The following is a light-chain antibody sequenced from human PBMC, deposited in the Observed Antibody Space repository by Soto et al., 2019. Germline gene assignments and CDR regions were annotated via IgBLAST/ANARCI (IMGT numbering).Light chain of an antibody. J-gene: IGKJ1*01. Sequence: EIVLTQSPGTLSLSPGERATLSCRASQSVSSSYLAWYQQKPGQAPRLLIYGASSRATGIPDRFSGSGSGTDFTLTISRLEPEYFAVYYCQQYGSSRTSRHGSKV. V-gene: IGKV3-20*01. CDR1: QSVSSSY. CDR2: GAS. CDR3: QQYGSSRT.